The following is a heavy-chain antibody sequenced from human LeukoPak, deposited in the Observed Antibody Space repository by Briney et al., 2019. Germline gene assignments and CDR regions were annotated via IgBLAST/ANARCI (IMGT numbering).Heavy chain of an antibody. Sequence: GGSLRLSCAASGLTFSSYAMSWVRQAPGKGLEWVSAISGSGGSTYDADSVKGRFIISRDNSKKTLYLQMNSLRGEDSAVYYCAKGVYYHDRSGYYSQVSYYFDYWGQGTLVTVSS. D-gene: IGHD3-22*01. J-gene: IGHJ4*02. CDR2: ISGSGGST. CDR1: GLTFSSYA. V-gene: IGHV3-23*01. CDR3: AKGVYYHDRSGYYSQVSYYFDY.